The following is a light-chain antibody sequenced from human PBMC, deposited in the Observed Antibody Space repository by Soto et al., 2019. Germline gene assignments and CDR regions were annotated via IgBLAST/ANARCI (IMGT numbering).Light chain of an antibody. CDR2: GAS. J-gene: IGKJ4*01. CDR3: QQYNNWPLT. V-gene: IGKV3-15*01. Sequence: EIVLTQSPGTLSLSPGERASLSCRASQSIANSLAWYQQKPGQAPRLLIYGASTRATGIPARFSGSGSGTEFTLTISSLQSEDFAVYYCQQYNNWPLTFGGGTKVDIK. CDR1: QSIANS.